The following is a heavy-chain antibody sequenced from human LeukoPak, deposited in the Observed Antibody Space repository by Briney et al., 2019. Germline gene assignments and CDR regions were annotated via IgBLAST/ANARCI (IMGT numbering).Heavy chain of an antibody. CDR2: ISNDGSNK. Sequence: GRSLRLSCVASGFTFSAYGMYWVRQAPGKGLEWVAVISNDGSNKYYADSVKGRFTISRDNSKNTLYLQMNSLRAEDTAVYYCAKETGRWELEWGQGTLVTVSS. J-gene: IGHJ4*02. V-gene: IGHV3-30*18. D-gene: IGHD1-26*01. CDR3: AKETGRWELE. CDR1: GFTFSAYG.